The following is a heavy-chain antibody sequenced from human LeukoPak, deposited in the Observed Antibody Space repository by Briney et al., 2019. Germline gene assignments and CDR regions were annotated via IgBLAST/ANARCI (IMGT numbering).Heavy chain of an antibody. CDR3: ARDRRVTIVRGVIRPFDY. CDR1: GYSISSGYY. D-gene: IGHD3-10*01. CDR2: IYHSGST. J-gene: IGHJ4*02. Sequence: SETLSLTCTVSGYSISSGYYWGWIRQPPGKGLEWIGSIYHSGSTYYNPSLKSRVTISVDTSKNQFSLKLSSVTAADTAVYYCARDRRVTIVRGVIRPFDYWGQGTLVTVSS. V-gene: IGHV4-38-2*02.